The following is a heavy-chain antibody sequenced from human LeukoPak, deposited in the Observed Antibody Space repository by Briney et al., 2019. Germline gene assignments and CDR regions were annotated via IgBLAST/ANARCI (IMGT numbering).Heavy chain of an antibody. CDR1: GFTFSSYG. V-gene: IGHV3-48*04. Sequence: GGSLRLSCAASGFTFSSYGMTWVRQAPGKGLEWVSYISSSGSTIYYADSVKGRFTISRDNANNSLYLQMNTLRVEDTAVYFCARDLVWFGEPKGYYNYIDVWGRGTSVTVSS. CDR3: ARDLVWFGEPKGYYNYIDV. J-gene: IGHJ6*03. CDR2: ISSSGSTI. D-gene: IGHD3-10*01.